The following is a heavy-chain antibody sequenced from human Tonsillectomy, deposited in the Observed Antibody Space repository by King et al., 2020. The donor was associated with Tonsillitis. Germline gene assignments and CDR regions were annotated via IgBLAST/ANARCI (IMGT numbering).Heavy chain of an antibody. CDR2: ISGGGDST. CDR1: GFTFSTYV. V-gene: IGHV3-23*04. J-gene: IGHJ4*02. Sequence: VQLVESGGGLVQPGGSLRLSCAASGFTFSTYVMSWVRQAPGKGLEWVSAISGGGDSTYYADSVKGLFTISRDNSKKTLYLQMNSLRAEDTATYFCAKPLFYDFLTPFDYWGQGTLVTVSS. CDR3: AKPLFYDFLTPFDY. D-gene: IGHD3-9*01.